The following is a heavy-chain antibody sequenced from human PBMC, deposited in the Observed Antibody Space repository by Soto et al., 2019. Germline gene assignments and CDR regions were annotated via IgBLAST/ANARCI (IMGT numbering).Heavy chain of an antibody. D-gene: IGHD2-2*01. CDR2: IIPIFGTA. Sequence: QVQLVQSGAEVKKPGSSVKVSCKASGGTFSSYAISWVRQAPGQGLEWMGGIIPIFGTANYAQKFQGRVTITADKSTSTAYMELSSLRSEDTAVYYCAREAYCSSTSCYHWFAPWGQGTLVTVSS. CDR1: GGTFSSYA. CDR3: AREAYCSSTSCYHWFAP. J-gene: IGHJ5*02. V-gene: IGHV1-69*06.